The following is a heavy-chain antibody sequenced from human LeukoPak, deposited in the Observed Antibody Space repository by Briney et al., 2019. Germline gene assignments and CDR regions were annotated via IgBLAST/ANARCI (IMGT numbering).Heavy chain of an antibody. J-gene: IGHJ3*02. V-gene: IGHV3-30-3*01. CDR1: GFTFSSYA. CDR3: ARDSPTLDIVVVTSWGAFDI. D-gene: IGHD2-21*02. Sequence: PGGSLRLSCAASGFTFSSYAMHWVRQAPGKGLEWVAVISYDGSNKYYADSVKGRFTISRDNSKNTLYLQMNSLRAEDTAVYYCARDSPTLDIVVVTSWGAFDIWGQGTMVTVSS. CDR2: ISYDGSNK.